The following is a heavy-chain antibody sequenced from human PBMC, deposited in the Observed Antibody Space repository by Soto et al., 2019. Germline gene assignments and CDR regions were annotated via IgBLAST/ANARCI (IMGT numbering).Heavy chain of an antibody. CDR2: ISGSGGST. Sequence: PGGSLRLSCAASGFTFSSYAMSWVRQAPGKGLEWVSAISGSGGSTYYADSVKGRFTISRDNSKNTLYLQMNSLRAEDTAVYYCAARNDYIWGSYRYYLPYWGQGTLVTVSS. J-gene: IGHJ4*02. V-gene: IGHV3-23*01. CDR1: GFTFSSYA. CDR3: AARNDYIWGSYRYYLPY. D-gene: IGHD3-16*02.